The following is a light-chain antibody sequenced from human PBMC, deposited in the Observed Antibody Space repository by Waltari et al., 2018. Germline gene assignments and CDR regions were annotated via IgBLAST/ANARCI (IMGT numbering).Light chain of an antibody. CDR3: QHAYGTPLT. J-gene: IGKJ4*01. V-gene: IGKV1-39*01. CDR2: KAS. CDR1: ENVNNY. Sequence: DIQMTQSPSSLSASVGDRVTITCRASENVNNYLNWYQQKPGKAPKLLIYKASTLQSGVPSRFSGSGSGTDYTFIISSLQSEDVATYYCQHAYGTPLTFGGGTKVEIK.